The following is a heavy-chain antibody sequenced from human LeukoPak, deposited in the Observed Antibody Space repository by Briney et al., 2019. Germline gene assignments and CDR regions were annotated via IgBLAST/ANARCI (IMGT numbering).Heavy chain of an antibody. CDR3: ARPARADAFDI. Sequence: GRSLRLSCAASGFTFSSYAMHWVRQAPGKGLEWVAVISYDGSNKYYADSVEGRFTISRDNSKNTLYLQMNSLRAEDTAVYYCARPARADAFDIWGQGTMVTVSS. CDR2: ISYDGSNK. CDR1: GFTFSSYA. V-gene: IGHV3-30*04. J-gene: IGHJ3*02.